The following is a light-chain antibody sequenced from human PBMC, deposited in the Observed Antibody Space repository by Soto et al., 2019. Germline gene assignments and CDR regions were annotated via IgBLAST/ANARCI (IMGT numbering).Light chain of an antibody. J-gene: IGKJ2*01. CDR1: QTVSSSY. Sequence: EIVLTQSPGTRSFSPGERATLSCSASQTVSSSYLAWDQQKPGQAPRLLIYGASSRDTGIPDRFSGSGSGTDFTLTSSRLEPEDFAVYYCQQYDDSLYTFGQGTKVEIK. V-gene: IGKV3-20*01. CDR2: GAS. CDR3: QQYDDSLYT.